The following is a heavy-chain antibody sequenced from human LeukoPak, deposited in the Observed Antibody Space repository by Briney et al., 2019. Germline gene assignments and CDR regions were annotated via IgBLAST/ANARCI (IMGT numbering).Heavy chain of an antibody. V-gene: IGHV3-23*01. Sequence: GGSLRLSCAASGFTFSSYAMSWVRQAPGKGLEWVSAISGSGGSTYYADSVKGRFTISRDNSKNTLYLQMNGLRAEDTAVYYCAKGTYYDFWSGPDYWGQETLVTVSS. CDR3: AKGTYYDFWSGPDY. D-gene: IGHD3-3*01. CDR2: ISGSGGST. CDR1: GFTFSSYA. J-gene: IGHJ4*02.